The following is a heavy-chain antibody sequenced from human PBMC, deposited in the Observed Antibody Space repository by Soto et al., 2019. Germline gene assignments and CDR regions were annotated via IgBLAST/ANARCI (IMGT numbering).Heavy chain of an antibody. V-gene: IGHV4-59*12. CDR2: IYYSGNT. D-gene: IGHD6-6*01. J-gene: IGHJ4*02. Sequence: PSETLSLTCTVSGGSISSDYWNWIRQPPGKGLEWIGYIYYSGNTNYNPSLKSRVTISVDTSKNQFSLKLNSVTAADTAVYFCASYGQLVQSFDYWGQGTLVTVTS. CDR3: ASYGQLVQSFDY. CDR1: GGSISSDY.